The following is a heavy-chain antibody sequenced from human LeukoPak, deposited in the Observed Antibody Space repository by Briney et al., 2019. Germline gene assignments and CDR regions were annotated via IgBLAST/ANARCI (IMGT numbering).Heavy chain of an antibody. Sequence: SETLSLTCTVSGGSISSYYWSWIRQPAGKGLEWIGRIYTSGSTNYNPSLKSRVTMSVDTSKNQFSLKLSSVTAADTAVYYCARGARTAADTFYFDYWGQGTLVTVSS. V-gene: IGHV4-4*07. J-gene: IGHJ4*02. CDR2: IYTSGST. CDR3: ARGARTAADTFYFDY. D-gene: IGHD6-13*01. CDR1: GGSISSYY.